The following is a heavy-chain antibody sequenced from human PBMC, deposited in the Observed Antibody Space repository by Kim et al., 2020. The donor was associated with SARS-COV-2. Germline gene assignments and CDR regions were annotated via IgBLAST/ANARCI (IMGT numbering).Heavy chain of an antibody. CDR2: ISSNGGST. Sequence: GGSLRLSCSASGFTFSSYAMHWVRQAPGKGLEYVSAISSNGGSTYYADSVKGRFTISRDNSKNTLYLQMSSLRAEDTAVYYCVKAMVRGVIAYYFDYWGQGTLVTVSS. CDR3: VKAMVRGVIAYYFDY. V-gene: IGHV3-64D*06. CDR1: GFTFSSYA. J-gene: IGHJ4*02. D-gene: IGHD3-10*01.